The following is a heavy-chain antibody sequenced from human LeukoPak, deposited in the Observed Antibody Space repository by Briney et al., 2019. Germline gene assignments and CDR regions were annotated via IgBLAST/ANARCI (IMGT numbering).Heavy chain of an antibody. CDR3: AREVIRVAAKPKPFDY. Sequence: PGRSLRLSCAASGFTFSSYAMHWVRQAPGKGLEWVAVISYDGSNKYYADSVKGRFTISRDNSKNTLYLQMKSLRAEDTAVYYCAREVIRVAAKPKPFDYWGQGTLVTVSS. V-gene: IGHV3-30*04. D-gene: IGHD2-15*01. CDR2: ISYDGSNK. CDR1: GFTFSSYA. J-gene: IGHJ4*02.